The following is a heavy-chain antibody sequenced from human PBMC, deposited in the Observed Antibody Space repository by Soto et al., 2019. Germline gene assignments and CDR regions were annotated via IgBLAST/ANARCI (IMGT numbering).Heavy chain of an antibody. CDR3: ASDFAYFDS. D-gene: IGHD3-3*01. CDR1: GGSFKSGSYS. J-gene: IGHJ4*02. Sequence: QVQLQESGPGLVKPSETLSLTCTVSGGSFKSGSYSWSWIRQPPGNGLEWIGYVYHTGRTSYNPSLKSRVSISMDTSKNQFSLNLDSVTAADTAVYFCASDFAYFDSWGQGTLVTVSS. CDR2: VYHTGRT. V-gene: IGHV4-61*01.